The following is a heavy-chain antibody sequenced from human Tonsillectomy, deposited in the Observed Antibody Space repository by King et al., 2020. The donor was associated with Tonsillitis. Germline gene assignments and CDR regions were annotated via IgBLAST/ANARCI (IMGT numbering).Heavy chain of an antibody. V-gene: IGHV3-74*01. D-gene: IGHD3-16*02. Sequence: VQLVESGGGLVQPGGSLRLSCAASGFTFSSYWMHWVRQAPGKGLVRVSRVNGDESTTSYADSVKGRFTISRDNAKNTLYLQMNSLRAEDTAVYYCARDASANYDYVWGTYRYTEYFDYWGQGTLVTVSS. CDR3: ARDASANYDYVWGTYRYTEYFDY. J-gene: IGHJ4*02. CDR2: VNGDESTT. CDR1: GFTFSSYW.